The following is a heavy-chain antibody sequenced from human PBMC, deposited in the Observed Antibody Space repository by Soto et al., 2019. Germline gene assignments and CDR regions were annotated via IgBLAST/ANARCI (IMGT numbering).Heavy chain of an antibody. Sequence: EVQLLESGGGLVQPGGSLRLSCAASGFTFSSYAMSWVRQAPGKGLEWVSAISGSGGSTYYADSVKGRFTISRDNSKNTLYQQMNSLRAEDTAVYYCAKAGMRYYYYGMDVWGQGTTVTVSS. CDR1: GFTFSSYA. CDR3: AKAGMRYYYYGMDV. V-gene: IGHV3-23*01. J-gene: IGHJ6*02. D-gene: IGHD6-13*01. CDR2: ISGSGGST.